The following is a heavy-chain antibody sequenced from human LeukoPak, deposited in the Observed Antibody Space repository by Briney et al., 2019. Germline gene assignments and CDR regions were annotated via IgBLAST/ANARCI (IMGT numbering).Heavy chain of an antibody. V-gene: IGHV4-4*07. CDR3: ARETLSLPDAFDI. D-gene: IGHD3-16*02. CDR1: GGSISSYY. CDR2: IYSSGST. J-gene: IGHJ3*02. Sequence: SETLSLTCTASGGSISSYYWSWIRQPAGKGLEWIGRIYSSGSTNYNPSLKSRVTMSVDTSKNQFSLKLSSVTAADTAVYYCARETLSLPDAFDIWGQGTMVTVSS.